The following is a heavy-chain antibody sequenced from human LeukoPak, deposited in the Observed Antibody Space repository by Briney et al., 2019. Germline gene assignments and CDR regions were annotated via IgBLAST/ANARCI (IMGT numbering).Heavy chain of an antibody. J-gene: IGHJ4*02. CDR3: ARASEGIGYFDT. CDR1: GASFSNDY. CDR2: IYHNGRT. D-gene: IGHD3-3*01. Sequence: SETLSLTCTVSGASFSNDYWSWVRQAPGKGLEWIGYIYHNGRTNYSPSLKSRITMSIDTFQNQFSLKLTSVTAADTAVYYCARASEGIGYFDTWGRGSLVTVSS. V-gene: IGHV4-59*01.